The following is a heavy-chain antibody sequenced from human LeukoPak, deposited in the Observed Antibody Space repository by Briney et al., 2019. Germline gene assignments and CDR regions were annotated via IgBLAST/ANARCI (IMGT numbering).Heavy chain of an antibody. Sequence: SETLSLTCAVYGGSFSGYYWSWIRQPPGKGLEWIGEINHSGSTNYNPSLKSRVTISVDTSKNQFSLKLSSVTAADTAVYYCARGYYYGSGNWFDPWGQGTLVTVSS. CDR1: GGSFSGYY. CDR2: INHSGST. J-gene: IGHJ5*02. D-gene: IGHD3-10*01. V-gene: IGHV4-34*01. CDR3: ARGYYYGSGNWFDP.